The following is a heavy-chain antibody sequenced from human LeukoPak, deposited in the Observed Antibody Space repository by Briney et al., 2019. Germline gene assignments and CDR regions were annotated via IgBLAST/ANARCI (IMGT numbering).Heavy chain of an antibody. Sequence: ASVKVSCKASGYTFTGYYMHWVRQAPGQGLEWMGIINPSGGSTSYAQKFQGRVTMTRDTSTSTVYMELSGLRSEDTAVYYCASAVAYYTPFDYWGQGTLVTVSS. CDR1: GYTFTGYY. V-gene: IGHV1-46*03. CDR2: INPSGGST. CDR3: ASAVAYYTPFDY. D-gene: IGHD2-15*01. J-gene: IGHJ4*02.